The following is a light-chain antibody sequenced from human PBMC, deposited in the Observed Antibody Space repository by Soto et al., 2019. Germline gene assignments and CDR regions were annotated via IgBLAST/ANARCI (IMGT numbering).Light chain of an antibody. CDR2: AAS. CDR3: QQNISFKLT. Sequence: DIQMTQSPSSVSASVGDGVTITCRASQGISTSLGWYQQKPGKAPKLLIYAASSLQSGVPSRFSGTGSGTDFTLTISSLQPEDFATYYCQQNISFKLTCGGWTKVNIK. J-gene: IGKJ4*02. V-gene: IGKV1D-12*01. CDR1: QGISTS.